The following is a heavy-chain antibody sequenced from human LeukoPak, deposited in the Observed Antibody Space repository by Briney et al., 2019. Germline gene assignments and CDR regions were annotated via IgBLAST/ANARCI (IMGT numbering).Heavy chain of an antibody. J-gene: IGHJ4*02. CDR1: GGSVSSGSYY. Sequence: PSGTLSLTCTVSGGSVSSGSYYWSWIWQPPGKGLEWIGCVDYSGSTNYNPSLKSRVTISVDTSKNQFSLKLSSVTAADTAVFYCARGSRYCSGDSCPSFDYWGQGTLVTVSS. CDR2: VDYSGST. D-gene: IGHD2-15*01. V-gene: IGHV4-61*01. CDR3: ARGSRYCSGDSCPSFDY.